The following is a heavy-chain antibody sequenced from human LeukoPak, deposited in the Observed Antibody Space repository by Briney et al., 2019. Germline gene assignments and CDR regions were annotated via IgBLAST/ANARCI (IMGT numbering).Heavy chain of an antibody. CDR2: ISGSGGST. CDR3: AKEPPYGNRFLEWLSSDDAFDI. Sequence: PGGSLRLSCAASGFTFSSYAMSWVRQAPGKGLEWVSAISGSGGSTYYADSVKGRFTISRDNSKNTLYLQMNSLRAEDTAVYYCAKEPPYGNRFLEWLSSDDAFDIWGQGTMVTVSS. CDR1: GFTFSSYA. D-gene: IGHD3-3*01. V-gene: IGHV3-23*01. J-gene: IGHJ3*02.